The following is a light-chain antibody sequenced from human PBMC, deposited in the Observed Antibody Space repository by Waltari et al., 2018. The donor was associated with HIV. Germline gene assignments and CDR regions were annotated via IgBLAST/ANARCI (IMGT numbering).Light chain of an antibody. J-gene: IGLJ3*02. CDR3: QSYDADNHWV. CDR1: SGGIDSNY. CDR2: EDH. Sequence: FMLTQPHSVSGSPGKTVTISCGRSSGGIDSNYVQWSQHRPGRAPITVIYEDHQRPSGVPDRFSGSIDSSSNSASLTISGLETEDEADYYCQSYDADNHWVFGGGTKL. V-gene: IGLV6-57*03.